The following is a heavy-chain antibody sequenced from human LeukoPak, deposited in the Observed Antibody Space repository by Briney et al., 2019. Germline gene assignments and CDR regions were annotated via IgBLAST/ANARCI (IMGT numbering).Heavy chain of an antibody. CDR1: GSTFSSYA. V-gene: IGHV3-23*01. CDR3: AKSVDSRGYWFERGADF. D-gene: IGHD3-22*01. CDR2: VSGHGTSS. Sequence: GGSLRLSCAASGSTFSSYAITWVRQAPGEGLEWVSTVSGHGTSSYYPDSVKGRFTVSRDNSKNTGFLQMSSLGAEDSAQYYCAKSVDSRGYWFERGADFWGQGTVVTVPS. J-gene: IGHJ4*02.